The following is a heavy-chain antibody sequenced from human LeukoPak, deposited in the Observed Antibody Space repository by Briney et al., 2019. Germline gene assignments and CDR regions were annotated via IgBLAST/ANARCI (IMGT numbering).Heavy chain of an antibody. D-gene: IGHD5-12*01. CDR3: ARSSYDYYFDY. J-gene: IGHJ4*02. V-gene: IGHV4-30-4*01. Sequence: SESLSLTCTVSVGSISSGDYYWSWIRQPPGKGLEWIGYIYYCGSTYYNPSLKSRVTISVDTSKNQFSMKLSSVTAADTAVYYCARSSYDYYFDYWGQGTLVTVSS. CDR1: VGSISSGDYY. CDR2: IYYCGST.